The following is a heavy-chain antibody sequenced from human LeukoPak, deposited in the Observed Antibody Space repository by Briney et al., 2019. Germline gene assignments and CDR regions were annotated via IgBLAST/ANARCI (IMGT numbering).Heavy chain of an antibody. V-gene: IGHV4-34*01. D-gene: IGHD6-19*01. CDR1: GGSFSGYY. Sequence: SETLSLTCAVYGGSFSGYYWSWIRQPPGKGLEWIGEINHSGSTNYNPSLKSRVTISVDKSENQFSLKLTSVTAADTAVYYCATKGVAAAGTPFDYWGQGTLVTVSS. CDR2: INHSGST. J-gene: IGHJ4*02. CDR3: ATKGVAAAGTPFDY.